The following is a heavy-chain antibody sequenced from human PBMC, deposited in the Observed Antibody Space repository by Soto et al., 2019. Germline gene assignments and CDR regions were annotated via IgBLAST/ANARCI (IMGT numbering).Heavy chain of an antibody. Sequence: EVQLVESGGGLVKPGGSLRLSCAASGFTFSNAWMNWVRQAPGKGLEWVGRIKSKTDGGTTDYAAPVKGRFTISRDDSKNTLYLQMNSLNTEDTAVYYCIVRYPYYFDYWCQGTRVTVSS. D-gene: IGHD2-21*01. CDR1: GFTFSNAW. CDR2: IKSKTDGGTT. J-gene: IGHJ4*02. V-gene: IGHV3-15*07. CDR3: IVRYPYYFDY.